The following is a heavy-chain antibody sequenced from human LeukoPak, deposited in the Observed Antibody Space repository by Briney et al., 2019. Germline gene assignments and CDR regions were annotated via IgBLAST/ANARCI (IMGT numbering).Heavy chain of an antibody. CDR3: ARDGRFYGSGSYYNS. D-gene: IGHD3-10*01. J-gene: IGHJ4*02. Sequence: GGSLRLSCAASGFTFSSYSMNWVRQAPGKGLEWVSSISSSSSYIYYADSVKGRFTISRDNAKNSLYLQMNSLRAEDTAVYYCARDGRFYGSGSYYNSWGQGTLVTVSS. CDR2: ISSSSSYI. CDR1: GFTFSSYS. V-gene: IGHV3-21*04.